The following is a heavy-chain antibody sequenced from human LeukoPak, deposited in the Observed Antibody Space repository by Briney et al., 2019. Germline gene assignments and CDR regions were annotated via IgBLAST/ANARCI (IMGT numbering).Heavy chain of an antibody. CDR2: INPNSGGT. V-gene: IGHV1-2*02. D-gene: IGHD3-22*01. Sequence: ASVKVSCKASGYTFTGYYMHWVRQDPGQGLEWMGWINPNSGGTNYAQKFQGRVTMTRDTSISTAYMELSRLRSDDTAVYYCARTVNYYDSSGQEAFDIWGQGTMVTVSS. J-gene: IGHJ3*02. CDR3: ARTVNYYDSSGQEAFDI. CDR1: GYTFTGYY.